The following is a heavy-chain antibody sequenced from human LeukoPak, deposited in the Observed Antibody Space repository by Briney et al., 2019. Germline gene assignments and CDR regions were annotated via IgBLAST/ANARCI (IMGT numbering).Heavy chain of an antibody. CDR1: GGFISSSNW. CDR2: IYHSGST. Sequence: SGTLSLTCAVSGGFISSSNWWSGVRQPPGKGLAWIGEIYHSGSTIYTPSLKSRVTISVDKSKNQFSLKLSSVTAADTAVYYCARYRVPAAPYYYYYYMDVWGKGTTVTVSS. CDR3: ARYRVPAAPYYYYYYMDV. D-gene: IGHD2-2*01. V-gene: IGHV4-4*02. J-gene: IGHJ6*03.